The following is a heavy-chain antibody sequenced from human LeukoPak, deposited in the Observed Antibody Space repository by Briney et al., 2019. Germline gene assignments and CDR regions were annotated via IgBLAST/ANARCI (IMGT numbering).Heavy chain of an antibody. CDR3: ARDSGSYGHDAFDI. D-gene: IGHD1-26*01. CDR1: GFTFSSYA. J-gene: IGHJ3*02. V-gene: IGHV3-30-3*01. Sequence: GGSLRLSCAASGFTFSSYAMHWVRQAPGKGLEWVAVISYDGSNKYYVDSVKGRFTISRDNSKNTLYLQMNSLRAEDTAVYYCARDSGSYGHDAFDIWGQGTMVTVSS. CDR2: ISYDGSNK.